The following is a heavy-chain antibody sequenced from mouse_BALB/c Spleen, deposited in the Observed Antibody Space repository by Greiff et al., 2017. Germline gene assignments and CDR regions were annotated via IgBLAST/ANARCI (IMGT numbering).Heavy chain of an antibody. J-gene: IGHJ3*01. V-gene: IGHV1S16*01. CDR2: INPSNGGT. CDR1: GYTFTSYY. Sequence: QVQLQQSGAELVKPGASVKLSCKASGYTFTSYYMYWVKQRPGQGLEWIGGINPSNGGTNFNEKFKSKATLTVDKSSSTAYMQLSSLTSEDSAVYYCTKTGTKEAWFAYWGQGTLVTVSA. CDR3: TKTGTKEAWFAY. D-gene: IGHD4-1*01.